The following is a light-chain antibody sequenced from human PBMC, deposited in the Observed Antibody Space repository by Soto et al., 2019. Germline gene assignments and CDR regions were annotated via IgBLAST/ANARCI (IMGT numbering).Light chain of an antibody. CDR1: TGAVTSGYY. Sequence: QTVVTQEPSLTVSPGGTVTLTCASSTGAVTSGYYPNWFQQKPGQAPRALIYNTSNKHSWTPARFSGSLLGGKAALTLSGVQPEDEAEYYCLLYYGGARVFGTGTKVTVL. CDR2: NTS. CDR3: LLYYGGARV. V-gene: IGLV7-43*01. J-gene: IGLJ1*01.